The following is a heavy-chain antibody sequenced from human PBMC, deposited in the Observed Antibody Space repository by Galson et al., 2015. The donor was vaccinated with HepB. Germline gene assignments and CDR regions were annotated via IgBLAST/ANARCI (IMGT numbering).Heavy chain of an antibody. Sequence: SLRLSCAASGLTFSNYALTWVRQAPGQGLEWVSTITDSGRSSHYADSVKGRLTISRDNSRNTGYPQMNNLRAEDTAVYFCALEGDYDGLRDYWGQGTLVTVSS. D-gene: IGHD4-23*01. CDR2: ITDSGRSS. V-gene: IGHV3-23*01. J-gene: IGHJ4*02. CDR1: GLTFSNYA. CDR3: ALEGDYDGLRDY.